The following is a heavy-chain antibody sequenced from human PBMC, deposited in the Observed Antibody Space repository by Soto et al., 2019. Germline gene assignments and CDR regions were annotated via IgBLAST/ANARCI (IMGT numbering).Heavy chain of an antibody. J-gene: IGHJ6*03. CDR2: IYYSGST. V-gene: IGHV4-59*01. Sequence: SETLSLTCTVSGGSISSYYWSWIRQPPGKGLEWIGYIYYSGSTNYNPSLKSRVTISVDTSKNQFSLKLSSVTAADTAVYYCASTPNYYYYMDVWGKGTTVTVSS. CDR1: GGSISSYY. CDR3: ASTPNYYYYMDV.